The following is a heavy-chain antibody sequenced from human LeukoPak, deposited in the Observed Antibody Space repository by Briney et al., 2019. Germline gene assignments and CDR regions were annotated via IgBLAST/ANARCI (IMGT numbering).Heavy chain of an antibody. CDR2: IMQDGIEK. Sequence: GGSLRLSCAASGSTLSSYWMTWFAQCPGKALEWVAYIMQDGIEKYYVDFVKGRFTISRDNARNSLYLQMNSLRAEDTAVYYCARQRWDDFWSGNWGGAYYMDVWGKGTTVTVSS. V-gene: IGHV3-7*01. J-gene: IGHJ6*03. CDR3: ARQRWDDFWSGNWGGAYYMDV. CDR1: GSTLSSYW. D-gene: IGHD3-3*01.